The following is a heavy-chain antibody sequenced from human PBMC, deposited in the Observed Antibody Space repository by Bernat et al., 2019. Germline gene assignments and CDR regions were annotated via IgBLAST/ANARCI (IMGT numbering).Heavy chain of an antibody. CDR3: ARGGSSSANNWFDP. D-gene: IGHD6-6*01. J-gene: IGHJ5*02. V-gene: IGHV3-53*05. CDR1: GFTVSSNY. Sequence: EVQLVETGGGLIQPGGSLRLSCAASGFTVSSNYMSWVRQAPGKGLEWVSVIYSGGSTYYADSVKGRFTIYRDNSKNTLYLQMNSLRAEDTAVYYCARGGSSSANNWFDPWGQGTLVTVSS. CDR2: IYSGGST.